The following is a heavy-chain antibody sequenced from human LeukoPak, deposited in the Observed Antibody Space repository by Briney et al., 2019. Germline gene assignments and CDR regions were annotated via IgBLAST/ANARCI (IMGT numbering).Heavy chain of an antibody. J-gene: IGHJ2*01. CDR1: GGSISSYY. D-gene: IGHD4-11*01. CDR2: IYYSGST. CDR3: ARAAGDYSWYFDL. Sequence: SETLSLTCTVSGGSISSYYRSWIRQPPGKGLEWIGYIYYSGSTNYNPSLKSRVTISVDTSKNQFSLKLSSVTAADTAVYYCARAAGDYSWYFDLWGRGTLVTVSS. V-gene: IGHV4-59*01.